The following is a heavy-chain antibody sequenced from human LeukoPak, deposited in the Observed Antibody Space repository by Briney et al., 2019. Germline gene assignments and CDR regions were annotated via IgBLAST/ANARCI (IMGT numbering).Heavy chain of an antibody. CDR2: IIPIFGTA. CDR1: GGTFSSYA. D-gene: IGHD5-18*01. J-gene: IGHJ4*02. Sequence: ASVKVSCKASGGTFSSYAISWVRQAPGQGLEWMGGIIPIFGTANYAQKFQGRVTITADESTSTAYMELSSLRSEDTAVYYCARGNTAIKAAIDYWGQGTLVTVSS. CDR3: ARGNTAIKAAIDY. V-gene: IGHV1-69*13.